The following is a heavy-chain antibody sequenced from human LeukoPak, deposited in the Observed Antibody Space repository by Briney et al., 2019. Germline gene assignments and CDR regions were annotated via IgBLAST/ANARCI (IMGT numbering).Heavy chain of an antibody. Sequence: GGSLRLSRAASGFTFSNYGLSWVRQAPGKGLEWVSAISGNSGSTYYADSVKGRFTISRDNSKNTLYLQMSSLRAEDTAVYYCARGGIGDTGGYYLFVYWGQGTRVTVSS. CDR2: ISGNSGST. J-gene: IGHJ4*02. D-gene: IGHD3-22*01. V-gene: IGHV3-23*01. CDR1: GFTFSNYG. CDR3: ARGGIGDTGGYYLFVY.